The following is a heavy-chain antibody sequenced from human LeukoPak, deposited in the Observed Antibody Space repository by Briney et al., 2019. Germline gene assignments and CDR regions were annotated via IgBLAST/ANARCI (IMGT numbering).Heavy chain of an antibody. D-gene: IGHD3-10*01. J-gene: IGHJ5*02. CDR1: GFTFSDYY. V-gene: IGHV3-7*03. CDR3: TRGGSSYYAGWSDP. Sequence: GGSLRLSCAASGFTFSDYYMSWIRQAPGKGLEWVASIKQHASEKHYVDSVKGRFTISRDDARNSVSLHMSSLRDDDTALYYCTRGGSSYYAGWSDPWGQGSLVTVSS. CDR2: IKQHASEK.